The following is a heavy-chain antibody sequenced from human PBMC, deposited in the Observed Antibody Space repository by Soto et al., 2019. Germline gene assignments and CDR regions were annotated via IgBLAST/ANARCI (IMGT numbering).Heavy chain of an antibody. CDR3: AREFGGTPFDY. D-gene: IGHD1-7*01. Sequence: ASVKVSCNASGGTFSSYAISWVRQAPGQGLEWMGGIIPIFGTANYAQKFQGRVTITADKSTSTAYMELSSLRSEDTAVYYCAREFGGTPFDYWGQGTLVTVSS. CDR2: IIPIFGTA. V-gene: IGHV1-69*06. J-gene: IGHJ4*02. CDR1: GGTFSSYA.